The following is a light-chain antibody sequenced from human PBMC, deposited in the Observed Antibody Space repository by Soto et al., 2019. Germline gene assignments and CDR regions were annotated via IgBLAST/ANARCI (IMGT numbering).Light chain of an antibody. Sequence: EVVLTQSPDTLSLSPGERATLSCRASQSVGTSLAWYQQKPGQAPRLLIYGGSIRATGIPNRFGGSGSGTALTLTVSRVEPDDFAVYYCQQYASSPFSFGGGTKME. CDR3: QQYASSPFS. V-gene: IGKV3-20*01. J-gene: IGKJ4*01. CDR2: GGS. CDR1: QSVGTS.